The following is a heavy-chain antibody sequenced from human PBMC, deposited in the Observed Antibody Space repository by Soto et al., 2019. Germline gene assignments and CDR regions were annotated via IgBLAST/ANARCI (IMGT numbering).Heavy chain of an antibody. J-gene: IGHJ4*02. CDR3: TCVLAGVY. CDR2: MNPNSGNT. D-gene: IGHD3-10*01. V-gene: IGHV1-8*01. CDR1: GYTFTSYD. Sequence: QVQLVQSGAEVKKPGASVKVSCKASGYTFTSYDINWVRQATGQGLEWMGWMNPNSGNTGYAQKFQGRVSLNRNNFISAAYMELSSLRYEDTAVYYCTCVLAGVYWGQGTLVTVSS.